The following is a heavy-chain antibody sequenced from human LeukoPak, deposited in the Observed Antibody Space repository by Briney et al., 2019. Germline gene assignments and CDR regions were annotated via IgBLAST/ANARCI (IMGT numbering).Heavy chain of an antibody. D-gene: IGHD3-3*01. Sequence: SETLSLTCTVSGGSITSYSWSWIRQPAGKGLEWIGRVYSSGSTSYNPSLKSRVTTSVDKSKNQFSLKLSSVTAADTAIYYCAREVWSGYYTVDYWGQGTLVTVSS. V-gene: IGHV4-4*07. J-gene: IGHJ4*02. CDR2: VYSSGST. CDR1: GGSITSYS. CDR3: AREVWSGYYTVDY.